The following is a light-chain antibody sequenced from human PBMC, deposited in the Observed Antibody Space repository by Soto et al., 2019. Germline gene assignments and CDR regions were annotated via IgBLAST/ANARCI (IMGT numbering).Light chain of an antibody. V-gene: IGLV1-40*01. CDR3: QSYDSSLIVVV. Sequence: QTVVTQPPSVSGAPGQRVSISCTGSSSNIGAGFDVHWYQQLPGTAPKLLIYGNSNRPSGVPDRFSGSKSGTSASLAITGLQAEDEADYYCQSYDSSLIVVVFGGGTKLTVL. CDR2: GNS. J-gene: IGLJ2*01. CDR1: SSNIGAGFD.